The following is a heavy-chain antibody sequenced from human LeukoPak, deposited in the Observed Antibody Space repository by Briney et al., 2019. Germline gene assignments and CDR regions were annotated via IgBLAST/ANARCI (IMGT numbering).Heavy chain of an antibody. Sequence: ASVKVSCKASGYTFNSFGISWLRQAPGQGLEWMGWISADNGDTSNAQKVQGRMTMTTDTSTTTAFMELRSLRLDDTAVYYCARDVSRRDRRDSNSFFFYDYFMDVWGKGTTVTVSS. CDR2: ISADNGDT. J-gene: IGHJ6*03. V-gene: IGHV1-18*01. CDR3: ARDVSRRDRRDSNSFFFYDYFMDV. CDR1: GYTFNSFG. D-gene: IGHD4-23*01.